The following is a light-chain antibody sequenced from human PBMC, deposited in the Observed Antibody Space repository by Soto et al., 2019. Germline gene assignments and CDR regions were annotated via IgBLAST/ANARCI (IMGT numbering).Light chain of an antibody. V-gene: IGKV1-12*01. CDR2: GAS. CDR1: QNVSTW. Sequence: DIQITQSPSSVSASVGDRVTVTCRASQNVSTWLTWYQQTPGKAPNLLIYGASTLQRGVPSRFSGSGSGTEFTLTISSLQPVDFAIYFCQQGSRFPFTFGPGTRVDFK. CDR3: QQGSRFPFT. J-gene: IGKJ3*01.